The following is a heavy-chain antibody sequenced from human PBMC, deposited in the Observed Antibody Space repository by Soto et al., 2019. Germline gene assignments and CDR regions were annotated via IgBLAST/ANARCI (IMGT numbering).Heavy chain of an antibody. CDR3: ARDAANYYYYYYMDV. V-gene: IGHV1-24*01. D-gene: IGHD5-18*01. CDR1: GYTLTELS. CDR2: FDPEDGET. Sequence: ASVKVSCKVSGYTLTELSMHWVRQAPGKGLEWMGGFDPEDGETIYAQKFQGRVTMTEDTSTDTAYMELRSLRSEDTAVYYCARDAANYYYYYYMDVWGKGTTVTVSS. J-gene: IGHJ6*03.